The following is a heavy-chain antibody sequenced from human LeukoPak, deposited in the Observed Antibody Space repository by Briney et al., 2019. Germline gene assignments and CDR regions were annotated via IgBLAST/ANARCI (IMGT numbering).Heavy chain of an antibody. CDR1: GFIFTDYS. CDR2: ISSSGNTI. V-gene: IGHV3-48*01. CDR3: ARHVD. J-gene: IGHJ4*02. Sequence: GGSLRLSCAAAGFIFTDYSMNWVRQAPGKGLQWVSYISSSGNTIYYADSVKGRFTISRDNAKNLLYLQMKSLRAEDTAVYYCARHVDWGQGTLVTVSS.